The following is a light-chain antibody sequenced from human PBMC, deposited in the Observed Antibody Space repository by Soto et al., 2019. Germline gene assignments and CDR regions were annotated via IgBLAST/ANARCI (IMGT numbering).Light chain of an antibody. CDR1: SSDVGGYNH. CDR3: CSYTSLSTVV. CDR2: AVS. V-gene: IGLV2-14*01. Sequence: QSVLTQPASVSGSPGQSITISCTGTSSDVGGYNHVSWYQHSPGKAPKLILFAVSDRPSSVSHRFSGSKSGNTASLTISGLQAEDEADYYCCSYTSLSTVVFGGGTKLTVL. J-gene: IGLJ2*01.